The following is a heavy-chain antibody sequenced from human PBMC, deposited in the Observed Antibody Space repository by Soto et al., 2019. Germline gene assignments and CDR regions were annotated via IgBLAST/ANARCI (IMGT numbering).Heavy chain of an antibody. CDR3: ARDDPERPYYYGMDV. J-gene: IGHJ6*02. V-gene: IGHV3-33*01. D-gene: IGHD1-1*01. CDR1: RFTFSSYG. CDR2: IWYDGSNK. Sequence: QVQLVESGGGVVQPGRSLRLSCAASRFTFSSYGMHWVRQAPGKGLEWVAVIWYDGSNKYYADSVKGRFTISRDNSKNTLYLQMNSLRAEDTAVYYCARDDPERPYYYGMDVWGQGTTVTVSS.